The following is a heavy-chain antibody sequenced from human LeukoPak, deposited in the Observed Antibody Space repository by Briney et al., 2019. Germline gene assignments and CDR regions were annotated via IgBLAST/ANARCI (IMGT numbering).Heavy chain of an antibody. Sequence: PSETLSLTCTVSGGSISSYYWSWIRQPPGKGLGWIGYIYYSGSPNYNPSLKSRVTISVDTSKNKFSLKLSSVTAADTAVYYCARGFDRVSMVHYFHYWGRGTLVTVSS. CDR3: ARGFDRVSMVHYFHY. CDR2: IYYSGSP. CDR1: GGSISSYY. J-gene: IGHJ4*02. V-gene: IGHV4-59*01. D-gene: IGHD2-8*01.